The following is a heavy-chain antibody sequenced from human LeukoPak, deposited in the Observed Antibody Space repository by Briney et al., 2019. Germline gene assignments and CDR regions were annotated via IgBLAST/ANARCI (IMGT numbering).Heavy chain of an antibody. V-gene: IGHV3-23*01. CDR1: GSSFSSYA. CDR3: AKEGFVELITECLFDY. D-gene: IGHD3-10*01. Sequence: PGGPLLLSCAASGSSFSSYAMSWVRPPPGKGLEWVSAISGGGGSTYYAVSGKGRLTISRDNSKNTLYLEMTSLRAEDSSVYDCAKEGFVELITECLFDYWVRGPVATVSS. J-gene: IGHJ4*02. CDR2: ISGGGGST.